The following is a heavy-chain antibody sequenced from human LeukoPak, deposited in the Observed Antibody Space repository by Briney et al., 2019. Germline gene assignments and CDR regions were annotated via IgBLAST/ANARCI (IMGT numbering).Heavy chain of an antibody. CDR2: ISGSGGST. Sequence: GGSLRLSCAVSGFTFGSYSLSWVRQAPGKGLEWVSGISGSGGSTHYADSVKGRFTISRDNSKSTLYLQMNSLRAEDTAVYYCAKENYDTSGYYYIPYYFDYWGQGTLVTVSS. D-gene: IGHD3-22*01. CDR3: AKENYDTSGYYYIPYYFDY. V-gene: IGHV3-23*01. J-gene: IGHJ4*02. CDR1: GFTFGSYS.